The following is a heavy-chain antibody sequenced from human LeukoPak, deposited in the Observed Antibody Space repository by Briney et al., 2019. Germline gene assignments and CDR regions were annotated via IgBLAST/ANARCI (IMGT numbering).Heavy chain of an antibody. D-gene: IGHD3-22*01. CDR2: INWNGGSI. CDR3: AKTLRPRKEGGSGSAAAFDI. Sequence: GGPLRLTRAASGLPLDDYCRYRVPPAPGKGPEGVSGINWNGGSIGYADSVKGRFTISRDNAKNSLYLQMNSLRAEDTALYYCAKTLRPRKEGGSGSAAAFDIWGQGTMVTVSS. CDR1: GLPLDDYC. J-gene: IGHJ3*02. V-gene: IGHV3-9*01.